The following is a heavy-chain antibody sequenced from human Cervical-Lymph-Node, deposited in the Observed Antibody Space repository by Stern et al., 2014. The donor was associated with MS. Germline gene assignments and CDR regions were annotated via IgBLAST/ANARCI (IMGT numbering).Heavy chain of an antibody. V-gene: IGHV1-69*01. CDR3: ARGSTVVTDYLDY. Sequence: VQLVESGAEVKKPGSSVKVSCKASGGTFSSYAINWVRQAPGQGLEWMGGIIPLFGTANYAQKVQGRVTITADESTSTAYMELSSLRSEDAAVYYCARGSTVVTDYLDYWGQGTLGTVSS. CDR1: GGTFSSYA. CDR2: IIPLFGTA. D-gene: IGHD4-23*01. J-gene: IGHJ4*02.